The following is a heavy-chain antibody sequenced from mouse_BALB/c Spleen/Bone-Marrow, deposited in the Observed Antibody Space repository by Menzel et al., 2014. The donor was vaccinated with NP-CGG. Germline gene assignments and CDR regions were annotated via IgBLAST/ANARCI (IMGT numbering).Heavy chain of an antibody. J-gene: IGHJ2*01. CDR3: AREEDFFDY. CDR1: GYTFTSYW. Sequence: LQESGAELVKPGTSVKMSCKASGYTFTSYWMHWVKQRPGQGLEWIGDIYPGTNSTNYNEKSKTKATLTVDTSSSTAYMQLSSPTSEDSAVYYCAREEDFFDYWGQGTTLTVSS. CDR2: IYPGTNST. V-gene: IGHV1-55*01.